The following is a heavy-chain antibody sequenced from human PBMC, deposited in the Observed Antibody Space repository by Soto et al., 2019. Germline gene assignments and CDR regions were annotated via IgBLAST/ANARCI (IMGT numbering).Heavy chain of an antibody. V-gene: IGHV6-1*01. CDR1: GDSVSGNRGA. CDR2: TYYRSKWYN. CDR3: SRCASGTPDRYGMDV. J-gene: IGHJ6*02. D-gene: IGHD3-10*01. Sequence: PSQTLSLTCAISGDSVSGNRGAWNWIRQSPSRGLEWLGRTYYRSKWYNEYAVSVKSRITINPDTSKNQFSLHLNSVTPDDTAVYYCSRCASGTPDRYGMDVWGQGTTVTVSS.